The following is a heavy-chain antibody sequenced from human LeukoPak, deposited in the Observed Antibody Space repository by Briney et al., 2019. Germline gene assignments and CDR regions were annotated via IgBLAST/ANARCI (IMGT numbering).Heavy chain of an antibody. V-gene: IGHV4-4*09. D-gene: IGHD1-26*01. Sequence: SETLSLTCTVSGASTTSSYYWSWIRQPPGKGLECIGYISTNGNTNYNPSLNSRVTISIDTSKNQFSLSLSSVTAADTAVYYCARLTGGGSYWGYFDYWGQGALVTVSS. CDR2: ISTNGNT. CDR1: GASTTSSYY. J-gene: IGHJ4*02. CDR3: ARLTGGGSYWGYFDY.